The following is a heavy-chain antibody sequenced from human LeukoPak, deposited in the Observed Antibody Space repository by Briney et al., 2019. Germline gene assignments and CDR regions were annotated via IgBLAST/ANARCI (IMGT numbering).Heavy chain of an antibody. CDR3: VRSDDFWSGYYGY. V-gene: IGHV4-59*01. CDR2: IFYSGST. CDR1: DGSISSYC. D-gene: IGHD3-3*01. Sequence: PSETLSLTCTVSDGSISSYCWSWIRQPPGKGLEWIGYIFYSGSTNYNPSLKSRVTISVDTSKNQFSLKLSSVTAADTAVYYCVRSDDFWSGYYGYWGQGTLVTVSS. J-gene: IGHJ4*02.